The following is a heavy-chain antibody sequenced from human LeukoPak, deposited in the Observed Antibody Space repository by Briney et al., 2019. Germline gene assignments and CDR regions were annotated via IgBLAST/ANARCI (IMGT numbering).Heavy chain of an antibody. Sequence: SETLSLTCTVSGGSISSSSYYWGWIRQPPGKGLEWIGSIYYSGSTYYNPSLKGRVTISVDTSKNQFSLKLSSVTAADTAVYYCARVSRSSGWYKIYWGQGTLVTVSS. CDR3: ARVSRSSGWYKIY. V-gene: IGHV4-39*07. CDR2: IYYSGST. CDR1: GGSISSSSYY. D-gene: IGHD6-19*01. J-gene: IGHJ4*02.